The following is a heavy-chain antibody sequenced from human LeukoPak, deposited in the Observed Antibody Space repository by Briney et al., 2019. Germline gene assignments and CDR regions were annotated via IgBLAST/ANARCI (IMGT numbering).Heavy chain of an antibody. CDR3: TRGPPVALYYFDY. CDR2: INPNSGGT. J-gene: IGHJ4*02. V-gene: IGHV1-2*02. CDR1: GYTFTGYY. Sequence: ASVKVSCKASGYTFTGYYMHWVRQAPGQGLEWMGWINPNSGGTSYAQKFQGRVTMTRDTSISTAYMELSRLRSDDTAVYYCTRGPPVALYYFDYWGQGTLVTVSS. D-gene: IGHD2-15*01.